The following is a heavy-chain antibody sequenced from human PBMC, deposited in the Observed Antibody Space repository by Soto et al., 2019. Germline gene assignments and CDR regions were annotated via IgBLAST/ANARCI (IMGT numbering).Heavy chain of an antibody. D-gene: IGHD2-21*01. J-gene: IGHJ3*02. Sequence: SETLSLTCTVSGGSISSGDYYWSWIRQPPGKGLEWIGYIYYSGSTYYNPSLKSRVTISVDTSKNQFSLKLSSVTAADTAVYYCARVVRVVDPCDIWGQGTMVTVS. V-gene: IGHV4-30-4*08. CDR3: ARVVRVVDPCDI. CDR1: GGSISSGDYY. CDR2: IYYSGST.